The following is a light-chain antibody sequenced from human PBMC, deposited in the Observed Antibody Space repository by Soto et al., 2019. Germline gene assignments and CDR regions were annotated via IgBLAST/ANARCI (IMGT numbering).Light chain of an antibody. J-gene: IGLJ1*01. CDR1: SNDVGGYNY. V-gene: IGLV2-8*01. CDR3: SSFAVSNSFV. CDR2: EVN. Sequence: QSVLTQPPSASGSPGQSVTISCTGTSNDVGGYNYVSWYQQHPGKAPKLMIYEVNKRPSGFPDRLSGSKSGNTASLTVSGLQAEDEADYYCSSFAVSNSFVFGTGTKVTV.